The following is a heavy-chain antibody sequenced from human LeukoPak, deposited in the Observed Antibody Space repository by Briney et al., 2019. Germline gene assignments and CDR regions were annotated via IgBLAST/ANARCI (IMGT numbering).Heavy chain of an antibody. J-gene: IGHJ4*02. CDR2: ISSSSSYI. Sequence: GGSLRLSCAASGFTFSSYSMNWVRQAPGKGLEWVSSISSSSSYIYYADSVKGRFTISRDNAKNSLYLQMNNLRAEDTAVYYCAREARSGYFDWGQGTLVTVSS. CDR1: GFTFSSYS. D-gene: IGHD3-9*01. CDR3: AREARSGYFD. V-gene: IGHV3-21*01.